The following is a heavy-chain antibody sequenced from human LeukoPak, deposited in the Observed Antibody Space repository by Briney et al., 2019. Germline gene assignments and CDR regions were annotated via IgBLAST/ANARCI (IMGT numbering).Heavy chain of an antibody. V-gene: IGHV3-30-3*01. Sequence: GSLRLSCAATGFRFSSYDMHWVRQAPGKGLEWVAVISYDGSNKYYADSVKGRFTISRDNSKNTLYLQMNSLRAEDTAVYYCATLSGYDSRAYQGDYWGQGTLVTVSS. CDR2: ISYDGSNK. J-gene: IGHJ4*02. CDR1: GFRFSSYD. D-gene: IGHD3-22*01. CDR3: ATLSGYDSRAYQGDY.